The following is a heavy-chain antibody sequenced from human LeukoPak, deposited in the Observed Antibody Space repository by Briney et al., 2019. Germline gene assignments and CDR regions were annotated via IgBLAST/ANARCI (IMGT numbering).Heavy chain of an antibody. CDR2: ISAYNGNT. D-gene: IGHD3-10*01. J-gene: IGHJ3*02. CDR3: AISTMVRGVIPDAFDI. V-gene: IGHV1-18*01. Sequence: GASVKVSCKTSGYTFTSYGTSWVRQAPGQGLEWMGWISAYNGNTNYAQKLQGRVTMTTDTSTSTAYMELRSLRSDDTAVYYCAISTMVRGVIPDAFDIWGQGTMVTVSS. CDR1: GYTFTSYG.